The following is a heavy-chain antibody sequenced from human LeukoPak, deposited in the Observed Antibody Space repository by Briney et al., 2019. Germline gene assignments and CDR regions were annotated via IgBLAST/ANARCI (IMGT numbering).Heavy chain of an antibody. J-gene: IGHJ5*02. CDR3: ARDSPQWGLIVGWFDP. Sequence: ASVKVSCKASGYTFTSYGISWVRQAPGQGLEWMGWISAYNGNTNYAQKLQGRVTMTTDTSTSTAYMELRSLRSDDTAVCYCARDSPQWGLIVGWFDPWGQGTLVTVSS. V-gene: IGHV1-18*01. D-gene: IGHD2/OR15-2a*01. CDR2: ISAYNGNT. CDR1: GYTFTSYG.